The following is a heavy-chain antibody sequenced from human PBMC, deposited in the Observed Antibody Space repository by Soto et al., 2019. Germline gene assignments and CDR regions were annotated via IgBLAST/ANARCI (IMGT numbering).Heavy chain of an antibody. Sequence: PGGSLRLSCAASGFTFSDYYMSWIRQAPGKGLEWVSYISSSDNIIYYADSVKGRFTISRDNAKNSLYLQMNSLRAEDTALYYCARSIAAAGEYYYYYYGMDVWGQGTTVTVSS. D-gene: IGHD6-13*01. CDR1: GFTFSDYY. V-gene: IGHV3-11*01. J-gene: IGHJ6*02. CDR2: ISSSDNII. CDR3: ARSIAAAGEYYYYYYGMDV.